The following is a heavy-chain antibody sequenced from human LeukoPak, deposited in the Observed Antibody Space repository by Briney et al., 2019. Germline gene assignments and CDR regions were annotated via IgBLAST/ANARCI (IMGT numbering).Heavy chain of an antibody. Sequence: GGSLRLSCAASGFTFSTYAMSWVRQAPGKGLEWVSTISGGGGTTYYADSVKGRFTISRDNSKNTLFLQMNSLRAEDTAIYYCAKSPYYADQYYFHYWGQGTLVTVSS. J-gene: IGHJ4*02. CDR2: ISGGGGTT. V-gene: IGHV3-23*01. D-gene: IGHD3-3*01. CDR1: GFTFSTYA. CDR3: AKSPYYADQYYFHY.